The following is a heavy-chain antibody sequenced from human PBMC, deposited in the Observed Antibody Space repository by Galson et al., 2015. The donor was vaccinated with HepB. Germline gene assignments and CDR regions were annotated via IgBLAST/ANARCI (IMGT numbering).Heavy chain of an antibody. CDR2: TYYRSKWYS. Sequence: CAISGDSVSSNTAAWNWVRQSPSRGLEWLGRTYYRSKWYSDYAVSVKSRITINPDTSKDQFSLQLNSVTPEDTAVYYCARGFSAGHWYFEVWGRGTPVTVSS. J-gene: IGHJ2*01. D-gene: IGHD3-3*01. CDR1: GDSVSSNTAA. CDR3: ARGFSAGHWYFEV. V-gene: IGHV6-1*01.